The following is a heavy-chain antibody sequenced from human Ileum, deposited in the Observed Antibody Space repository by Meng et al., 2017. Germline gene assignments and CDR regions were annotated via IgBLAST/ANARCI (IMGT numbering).Heavy chain of an antibody. CDR1: GYTFTSYD. Sequence: ASVKVSCKASGYTFTSYDIHWVRQATGQGLEWMGWMNPNSGNTGYAQKFQGRVTITRNTSISTAYMELSSLRSEATAVYYCARGRRVVGVPRPVYYFDYWGQGTLVTVSS. V-gene: IGHV1-8*03. D-gene: IGHD3-22*01. J-gene: IGHJ4*02. CDR2: MNPNSGNT. CDR3: ARGRRVVGVPRPVYYFDY.